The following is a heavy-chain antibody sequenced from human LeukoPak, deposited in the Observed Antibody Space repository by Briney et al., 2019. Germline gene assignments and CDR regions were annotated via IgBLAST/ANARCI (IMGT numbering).Heavy chain of an antibody. CDR1: GGSISSGGYS. J-gene: IGHJ4*02. CDR2: IYHSGST. V-gene: IGHV4-30-2*01. Sequence: SETLSLTCAVSGGSISSGGYSWSWIRQPPGKGLEWIGYIYHSGSTYYNPSLKSRVTISVDRSKNQFSLKLSSVTAADTAVYYCARGPGYDIAALDYWGQGTLVTVSS. D-gene: IGHD3-9*01. CDR3: ARGPGYDIAALDY.